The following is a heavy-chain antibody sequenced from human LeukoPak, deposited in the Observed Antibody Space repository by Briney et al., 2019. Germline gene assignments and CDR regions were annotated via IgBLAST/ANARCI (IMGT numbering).Heavy chain of an antibody. CDR1: GGTFSSYA. J-gene: IGHJ4*02. CDR3: GREYSNSQFDY. CDR2: IIPILGIA. V-gene: IGHV1-69*04. D-gene: IGHD6-13*01. Sequence: SVKVSCKASGGTFSSYAISWVRQAPGQGLEWMGRIIPILGIANYAQKFQGRVTITADKSTSTAYMELSSLRSEDTAMYYCGREYSNSQFDYWGQGTLVTVSS.